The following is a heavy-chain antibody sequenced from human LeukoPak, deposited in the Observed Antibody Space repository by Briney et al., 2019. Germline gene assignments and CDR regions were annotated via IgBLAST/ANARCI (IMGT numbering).Heavy chain of an antibody. CDR3: ARRPYYYYYMDV. J-gene: IGHJ6*03. CDR2: IYHSGST. CDR1: GYSISSGYY. V-gene: IGHV4-38-2*01. Sequence: SETLSLTCAVSGYSISSGYYWGWIRQPPGKGLEGIGSIYHSGSTYYNPSLRSRVTISVDTSKNQFSLKLSSVTAADTAVYYCARRPYYYYYMDVWGKGTTVTVSS.